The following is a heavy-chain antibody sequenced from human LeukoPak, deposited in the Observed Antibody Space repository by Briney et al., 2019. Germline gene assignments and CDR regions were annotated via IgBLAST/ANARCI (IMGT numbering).Heavy chain of an antibody. V-gene: IGHV4-38-2*02. CDR3: AREDYYMDV. CDR2: IYHSGKT. CDR1: GYSISSGYY. J-gene: IGHJ6*03. Sequence: PSETLSLTCTVSGYSISSGYYWGWIRQPPGKGLEWIGSIYHSGKTYYNPSLKSRVTISVDTSKNQFSLKLSSVTAADTAVYYCAREDYYMDVWGKGTTVTVSS.